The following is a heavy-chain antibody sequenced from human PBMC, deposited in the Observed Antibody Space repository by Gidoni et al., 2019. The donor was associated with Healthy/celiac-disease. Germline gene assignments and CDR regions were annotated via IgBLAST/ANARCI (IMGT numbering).Heavy chain of an antibody. D-gene: IGHD6-13*01. J-gene: IGHJ4*02. Sequence: QVQLVESGGGVVQPGRSLRLSCAASGFTFSSYARHWVRQAPGKGLEWVAVIAYDGSNKYYADSVKGRFTISRDNSKNTLYLQMNSLRAEDTAVYYCARTPGHGSDYWGQGTLVTVSS. CDR3: ARTPGHGSDY. CDR2: IAYDGSNK. V-gene: IGHV3-30-3*01. CDR1: GFTFSSYA.